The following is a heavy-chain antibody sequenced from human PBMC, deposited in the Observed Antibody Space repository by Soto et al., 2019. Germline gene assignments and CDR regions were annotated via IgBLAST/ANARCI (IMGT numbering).Heavy chain of an antibody. J-gene: IGHJ4*02. CDR2: IYYSGST. CDR3: ARRGYSYGPHFDY. V-gene: IGHV4-39*01. CDR1: GGSISSSSYY. Sequence: SETLSLTCTVSGGSISSSSYYWGWIRQPPGKGLEWIGSIYYSGSTYYNPSPKSRVTISVDTSKNQFSLKLSSVTAADTAVYYCARRGYSYGPHFDYWGQGTLVTVSS. D-gene: IGHD5-18*01.